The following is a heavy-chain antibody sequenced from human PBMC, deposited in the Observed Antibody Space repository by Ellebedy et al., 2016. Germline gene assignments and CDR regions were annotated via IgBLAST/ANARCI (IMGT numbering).Heavy chain of an antibody. CDR2: IGSSSDSI. J-gene: IGHJ6*03. D-gene: IGHD2-2*02. Sequence: GESLKISCAASEFTFSSYSMNWVRQAPGQGLEWVASIGSSSDSIYYADSVKGRFTISRDNAKNSLYLQMNSLRSEDTAVYYCARDCDSISCYTTRDYYYYMDVWGKGATVTVSS. CDR3: ARDCDSISCYTTRDYYYYMDV. V-gene: IGHV3-21*01. CDR1: EFTFSSYS.